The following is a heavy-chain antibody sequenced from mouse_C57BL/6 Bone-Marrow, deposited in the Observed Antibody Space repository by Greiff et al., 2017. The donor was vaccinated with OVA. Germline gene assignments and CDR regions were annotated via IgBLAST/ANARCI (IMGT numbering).Heavy chain of an antibody. V-gene: IGHV2-6*03. CDR2: LWSDGST. D-gene: IGHD2-2*01. J-gene: IGHJ1*03. CDR3: ARLLRAGGDDGYRGV. Sequence: QVQLQQSGPGLVAPSQSLSITCTVSGFSLTSYGVHWVRQPPGKGLEWLVVLWSDGSTTYTSALKSRLRLSKDKSKSQVFIKMKSLQTDDTAMYSWARLLRAGGDDGYRGVWGTGTTGTVSS. CDR1: GFSLTSYG.